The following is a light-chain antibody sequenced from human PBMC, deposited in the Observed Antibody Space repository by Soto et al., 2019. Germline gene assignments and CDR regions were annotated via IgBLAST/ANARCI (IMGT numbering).Light chain of an antibody. Sequence: DIQMTQSPSTLSASVGDRVTITCRASQSISSWLAWYQQKPGKAPKLLIYDVSSLETGVPSRFSGSGSGTEFSLTISSLQPDDFATYYCQQYNNYWWTFGQGTKVDIK. V-gene: IGKV1-5*01. CDR3: QQYNNYWWT. J-gene: IGKJ1*01. CDR1: QSISSW. CDR2: DVS.